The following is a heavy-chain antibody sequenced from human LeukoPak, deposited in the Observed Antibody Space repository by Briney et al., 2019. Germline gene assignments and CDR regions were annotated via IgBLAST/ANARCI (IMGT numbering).Heavy chain of an antibody. CDR2: INPNSGGT. Sequence: ASVKVSCKASGYTFTGYYMHWVRQAPGQGLEWMGWINPNSGGTKYAQKFQGRVTMTSDASISTAYMELSSLRSDDTAVYYCASRPDQHLLYYFDYWGQGALVTVSS. V-gene: IGHV1-2*02. CDR3: ASRPDQHLLYYFDY. J-gene: IGHJ4*02. D-gene: IGHD2-15*01. CDR1: GYTFTGYY.